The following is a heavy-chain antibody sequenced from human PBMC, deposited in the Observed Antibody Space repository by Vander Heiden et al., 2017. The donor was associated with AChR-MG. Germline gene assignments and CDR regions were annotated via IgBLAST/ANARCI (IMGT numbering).Heavy chain of an antibody. CDR2: ISSSSSYI. V-gene: IGHV3-21*01. J-gene: IGHJ6*04. CDR1: GFTFSSYT. Sequence: EVQLVESGGGLVKPGGSLRLSCAASGFTFSSYTMNWVRQAPGKGLEWVSSISSSSSYIYYADSVKGRVTISRDNAKNSLYLQMNSLRAEETAVYYCARDMYSSRGGGYYYYGMDVWGEGTTVTVSS. CDR3: ARDMYSSRGGGYYYYGMDV. D-gene: IGHD6-13*01.